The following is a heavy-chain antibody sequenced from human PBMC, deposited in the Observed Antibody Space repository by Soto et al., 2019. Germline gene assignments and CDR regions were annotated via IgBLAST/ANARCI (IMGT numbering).Heavy chain of an antibody. J-gene: IGHJ4*02. V-gene: IGHV3-21*01. CDR1: ESTFSRNW. Sequence: PGWSLRLSCAASESTFSRNWMSWVRQAPGKGLEWLSSISHSSTHIYYADSLKGRINISRDNAKNSVYLQVNSLRVEDTAIYYCARNRDGILDYWGPGTLVTVSS. CDR2: ISHSSTHI. CDR3: ARNRDGILDY.